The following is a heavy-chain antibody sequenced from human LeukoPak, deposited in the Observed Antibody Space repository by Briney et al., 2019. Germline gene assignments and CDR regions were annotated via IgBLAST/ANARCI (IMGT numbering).Heavy chain of an antibody. V-gene: IGHV1-18*01. CDR3: AIVIAARPRYYFDY. D-gene: IGHD6-6*01. Sequence: SAYNCNTNYGKTLQGRLTMTTDTSTSTAYLELRSLRSDDTAVYYCAIVIAARPRYYFDYWGQGTLVTVSS. J-gene: IGHJ4*02. CDR2: SAYNCNT.